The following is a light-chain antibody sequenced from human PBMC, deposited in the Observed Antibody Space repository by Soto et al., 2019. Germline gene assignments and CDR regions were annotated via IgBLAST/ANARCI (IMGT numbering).Light chain of an antibody. CDR3: QRGYTTRWT. CDR1: QNIRSY. V-gene: IGKV1-39*01. Sequence: DIQMTQSPTSLSASVGDRVTISCRASQNIRSYLTWYQQIPGKAPNLLIYATSILQTGVPSRFSGSGSGTDFTLTSNGLQPEEFSTYYCQRGYTTRWTFGQGTKVYIK. CDR2: ATS. J-gene: IGKJ1*01.